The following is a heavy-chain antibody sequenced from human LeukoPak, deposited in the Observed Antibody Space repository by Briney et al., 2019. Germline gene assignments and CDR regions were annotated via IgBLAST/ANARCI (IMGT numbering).Heavy chain of an antibody. CDR1: GDSISSNSAA. CDR3: ARGGYSSSWYEVYYFDY. D-gene: IGHD6-13*01. J-gene: IGHJ4*02. V-gene: IGHV6-1*01. CDR2: TYYRSKLYN. Sequence: SQTLSLTCAISGDSISSNSAAWNWLRQSPSIGLEWLVRTYYRSKLYNDYAVSVKSRITINPDTSKNQFSLQLNSVTPEDTAVYYCARGGYSSSWYEVYYFDYWGQGTLVTVSS.